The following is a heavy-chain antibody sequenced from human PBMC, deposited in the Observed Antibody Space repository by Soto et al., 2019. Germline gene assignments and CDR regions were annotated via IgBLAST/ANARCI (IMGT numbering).Heavy chain of an antibody. V-gene: IGHV4-39*01. D-gene: IGHD3-3*01. CDR1: GGFISSSSYY. Sequence: QLQLQESGPGLVKPSETLSLTCTVSGGFISSSSYYWGWIRQPPGKGLEWIGSIYYSGSTYYNPSLKSRVTISVDTSKNQFSLKLSSVTAADTAVYYCARHSMVEGEEWLGTGNWGQGTLVTVSS. CDR2: IYYSGST. J-gene: IGHJ4*02. CDR3: ARHSMVEGEEWLGTGN.